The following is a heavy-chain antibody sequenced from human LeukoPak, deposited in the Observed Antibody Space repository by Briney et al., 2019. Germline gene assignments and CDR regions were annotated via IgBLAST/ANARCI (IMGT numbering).Heavy chain of an antibody. CDR3: ARSPHILTGENFDF. CDR2: INPNSGGT. CDR1: GYTFTDYY. D-gene: IGHD3-9*01. Sequence: APLKVSCKASGYTFTDYYIHWVRQAPGQGLEWMGWINPNSGGTNYAQKFYVRATMTRDTSITTAYMELSRLRSDDTAVFYCARSPHILTGENFDFWGQGTLVTVSS. V-gene: IGHV1-2*02. J-gene: IGHJ4*02.